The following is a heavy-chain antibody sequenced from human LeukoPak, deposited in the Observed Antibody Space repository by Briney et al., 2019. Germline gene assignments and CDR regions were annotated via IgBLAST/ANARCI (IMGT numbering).Heavy chain of an antibody. J-gene: IGHJ5*02. D-gene: IGHD2-2*01. CDR3: AREIGCSSTACYGRNWFDP. Sequence: GGSLRLSCAASGFTFSDYYMSWIRQAPGKGLEWVSYISSSGSTLYYADSVKGRFAISRDNAQNSLFLQMNSLRAEDTALYYCAREIGCSSTACYGRNWFDPWGQGTLVTVSS. CDR1: GFTFSDYY. CDR2: ISSSGSTL. V-gene: IGHV3-11*04.